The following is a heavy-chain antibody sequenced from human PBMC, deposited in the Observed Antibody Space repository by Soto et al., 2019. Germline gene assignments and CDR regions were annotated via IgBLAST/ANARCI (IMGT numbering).Heavy chain of an antibody. D-gene: IGHD2-2*02. J-gene: IGHJ6*02. V-gene: IGHV3-30-3*01. Sequence: QVYLVESGGGVVQPGRSLRLSCAASGFTFSNYAMHWVRQAPGKGLEWVAVISYDGNNKYYAAAVKGRFTISRDTSKNSLYLQMNSRRGEDTAIYYCGRALFCTSTSCYIAVSVLGLDVWGQGTTVTVSS. CDR2: ISYDGNNK. CDR3: GRALFCTSTSCYIAVSVLGLDV. CDR1: GFTFSNYA.